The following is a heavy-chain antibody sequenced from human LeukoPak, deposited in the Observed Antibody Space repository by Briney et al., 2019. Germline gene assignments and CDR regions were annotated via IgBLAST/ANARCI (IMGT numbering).Heavy chain of an antibody. V-gene: IGHV4-34*11. Sequence: SETLSLTCAVYGGSFSGYYWNWIRQPPGRGLQWIGYIYYSGGTNYNPSLKSRVTISVDTSKNQFSLNLSSVTAADAAVYYWAREGILAYSGRSTSSYAFDIRGQGTMVTVSS. CDR1: GGSFSGYY. J-gene: IGHJ3*02. D-gene: IGHD1-26*01. CDR3: AREGILAYSGRSTSSYAFDI. CDR2: IYYSGGT.